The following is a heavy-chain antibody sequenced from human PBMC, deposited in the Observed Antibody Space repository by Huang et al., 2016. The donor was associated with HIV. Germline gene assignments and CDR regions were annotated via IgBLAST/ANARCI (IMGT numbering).Heavy chain of an antibody. J-gene: IGHJ3*02. CDR1: GGSFSGHY. V-gene: IGHV4-34*01. CDR3: ARERMMSWLDDHDAFDI. CDR2: IKHSGST. Sequence: QVQLQQWGAGLLKPSETLSLTCAVYGGSFSGHYWGWIRQSPGKGLEWIGEIKHSGSTNYNPSLKSRLTISVDTSKNQFSLKLSSVTAADTAVYYCARERMMSWLDDHDAFDIWGQGTMVTVSS. D-gene: IGHD1-1*01.